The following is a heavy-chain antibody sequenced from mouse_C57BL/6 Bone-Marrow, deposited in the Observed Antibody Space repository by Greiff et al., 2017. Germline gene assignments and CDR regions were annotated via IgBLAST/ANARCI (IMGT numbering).Heavy chain of an antibody. J-gene: IGHJ2*01. Sequence: VQLQQSGAELVKPGASVKLSCKASGYTFTSYWMQWVKQRPGQGLEWIGEIDPSDSYTNYNQKFKGKATLTVDTSSSTAYMQLSSLTSADSAVYDCARGWDDYWGQGTTLTVSS. CDR1: GYTFTSYW. V-gene: IGHV1-50*01. CDR2: IDPSDSYT. D-gene: IGHD4-1*01. CDR3: ARGWDDY.